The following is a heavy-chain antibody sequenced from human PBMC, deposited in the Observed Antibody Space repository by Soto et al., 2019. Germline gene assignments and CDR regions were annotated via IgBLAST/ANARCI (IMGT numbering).Heavy chain of an antibody. J-gene: IGHJ4*02. CDR3: ARDVADCSGGSCYSSFDY. D-gene: IGHD2-15*01. Sequence: SVKVSCKASGGTFSSYTIIWVRQAPGQGLEWMGRIIPILGTANYAQKFQGRVTITADKSTSTAYMELSSLRSEDTAVYYCARDVADCSGGSCYSSFDYWGQGTLVTVSS. CDR2: IIPILGTA. V-gene: IGHV1-69*08. CDR1: GGTFSSYT.